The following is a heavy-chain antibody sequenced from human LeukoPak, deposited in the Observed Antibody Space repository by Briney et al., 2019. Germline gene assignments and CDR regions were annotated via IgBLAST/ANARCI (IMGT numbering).Heavy chain of an antibody. J-gene: IGHJ4*02. CDR1: GYTFTGYY. CDR2: INPNSGGT. V-gene: IGHV1-2*02. CDR3: ARVPGRTIAVAGTGYFDY. Sequence: ASVKVSCKASGYTFTGYYMHWVRQPPGQGLEGMGWINPNSGGTNYAQKFQGRVTMTRDTSISTAYMELSRLRSDDTAVYYCARVPGRTIAVAGTGYFDYWGQGTLVTVSS. D-gene: IGHD6-19*01.